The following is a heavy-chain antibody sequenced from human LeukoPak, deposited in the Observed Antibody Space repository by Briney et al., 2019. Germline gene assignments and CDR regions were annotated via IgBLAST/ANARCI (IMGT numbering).Heavy chain of an antibody. Sequence: SETLSLTCTVSGGSISSYYWSWIRQPPGKGLEWIGYIYYSGSTNYKPSLKSRVTISVGTSKNQFSLKLSSVTAADTAVYYCAKDPDCTSGICYTFFDHWGQGTLVTVSS. CDR3: AKDPDCTSGICYTFFDH. V-gene: IGHV4-59*01. J-gene: IGHJ4*02. CDR2: IYYSGST. D-gene: IGHD2-8*01. CDR1: GGSISSYY.